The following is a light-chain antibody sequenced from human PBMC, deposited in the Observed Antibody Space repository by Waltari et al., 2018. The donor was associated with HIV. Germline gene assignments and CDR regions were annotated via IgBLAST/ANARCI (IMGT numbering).Light chain of an antibody. J-gene: IGLJ2*01. CDR3: NSRDSGGNLVV. CDR2: CNN. V-gene: IGLV3-19*01. CDR1: SLRTYY. Sequence: SSELTQDPAVSVALGLTIRITCQGDSLRTYYATWYRRKPWHAPVRVVKCNNNRPSGIPARVSGGSTCDTSALTITATQAEDEADYYCNSRDSGGNLVVVGGGTKLTVL.